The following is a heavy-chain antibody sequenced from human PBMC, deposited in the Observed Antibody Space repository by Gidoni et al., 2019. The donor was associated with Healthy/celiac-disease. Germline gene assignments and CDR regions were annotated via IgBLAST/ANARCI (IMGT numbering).Heavy chain of an antibody. D-gene: IGHD6-13*01. CDR3: ARVTESSSWYTY. V-gene: IGHV3-48*03. J-gene: IGHJ4*02. CDR2: MSSSGSTI. Sequence: EVQLVESGGGLVQPGGSLRLSCAASGFPFSSYEMNWVRQAPGKGLEWVSYMSSSGSTIYYADSGKGRCTISRDNAKNSLYLQMNSLRAEDTAVYYCARVTESSSWYTYWGQGTLVTVSS. CDR1: GFPFSSYE.